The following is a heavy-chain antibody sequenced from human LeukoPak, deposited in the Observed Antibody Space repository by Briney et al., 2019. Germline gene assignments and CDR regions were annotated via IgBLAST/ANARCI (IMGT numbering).Heavy chain of an antibody. Sequence: SGPTLVNPTQTLTLTCTCSGFSRSTSGIRVSWIRQPPGKALEWLARIDRDDDKFYSTSLKTRLTISKDTSKNQVVFTMTNMDPVDTATYYCARAEYYYGSGSYYDYWGQGTLVTVSS. J-gene: IGHJ4*02. D-gene: IGHD3-10*01. V-gene: IGHV2-70*04. CDR1: GFSRSTSGIR. CDR3: ARAEYYYGSGSYYDY. CDR2: IDRDDDK.